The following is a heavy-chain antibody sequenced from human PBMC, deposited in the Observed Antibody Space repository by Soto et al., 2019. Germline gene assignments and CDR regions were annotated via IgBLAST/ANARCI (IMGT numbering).Heavy chain of an antibody. CDR2: MNPNSGNT. CDR1: GYTFTSCD. V-gene: IGHV1-8*01. J-gene: IGHJ6*02. CDR3: ARGAEQQSYYYYGMDV. D-gene: IGHD6-13*01. Sequence: ASVKVSCKASGYTFTSCDINWVRQATGQGLEWMGWMNPNSGNTGYAQKFQGRVTMTRNTSISTAYMELSSLRSEDTAVYYCARGAEQQSYYYYGMDVWGQGTTVTVSS.